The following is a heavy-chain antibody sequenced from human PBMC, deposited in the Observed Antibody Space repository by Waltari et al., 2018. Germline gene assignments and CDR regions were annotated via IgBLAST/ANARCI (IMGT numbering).Heavy chain of an antibody. CDR2: IYHSGST. D-gene: IGHD1-26*01. V-gene: IGHV4-4*02. CDR1: GGPNSSSNW. J-gene: IGHJ6*02. CDR3: ARTTKNRGSYPAYYGMDV. Sequence: QVQLQESGPGLVKPSGTLSLTCAVSGGPNSSSNWWSWVRPPPGKGLEWIGEIYHSGSTNYNPSLKSRVTISVDKSKNQFSLKLSSVTAADTAVYYCARTTKNRGSYPAYYGMDVWGQGTTVTVSS.